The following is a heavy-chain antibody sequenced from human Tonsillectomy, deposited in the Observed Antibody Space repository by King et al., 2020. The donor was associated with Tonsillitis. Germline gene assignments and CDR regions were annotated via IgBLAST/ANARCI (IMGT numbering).Heavy chain of an antibody. CDR1: GGSISSGGYS. J-gene: IGHJ1*01. Sequence: QLQESGSGLVKPSQTLSLTCAVSGGSISSGGYSWSWIRQPPGPGLEWIGYIYQSGSTYYNPSLKSRVTISLDRSKNQFSLKLSSVTAADTAVYYCARAAAIRGAEYFQHWGQGTLVTVSS. CDR2: IYQSGST. D-gene: IGHD5-24*01. V-gene: IGHV4-30-2*01. CDR3: ARAAAIRGAEYFQH.